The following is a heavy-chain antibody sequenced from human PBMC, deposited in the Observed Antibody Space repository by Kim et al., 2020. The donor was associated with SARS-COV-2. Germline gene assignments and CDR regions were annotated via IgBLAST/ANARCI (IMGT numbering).Heavy chain of an antibody. CDR2: T. V-gene: IGHV1-46*03. CDR3: ARGGAGDAFDI. J-gene: IGHJ3*02. Sequence: TSYAQHFRGRVTMTRHTSTSTVYMELSSLRSEDTAVYYCARGGAGDAFDIWGQGTMVTVSS. D-gene: IGHD6-19*01.